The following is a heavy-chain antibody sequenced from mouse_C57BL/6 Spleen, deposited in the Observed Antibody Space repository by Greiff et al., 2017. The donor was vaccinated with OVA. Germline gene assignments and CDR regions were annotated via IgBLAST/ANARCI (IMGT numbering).Heavy chain of an antibody. CDR2: IHPNSGST. V-gene: IGHV1-64*01. Sequence: VQLQQPGAELVKPGASVKLSCTASGYTFTSYWMHWVKQRPGQGLEWIGMIHPNSGSTTYNEKFTGKATLTVDKSSSTAYIQLSSLTSEYCAVYYGARGIYYDYDGYAKGYWGQGTSVTVSS. J-gene: IGHJ4*01. D-gene: IGHD2-4*01. CDR3: ARGIYYDYDGYAKGY. CDR1: GYTFTSYW.